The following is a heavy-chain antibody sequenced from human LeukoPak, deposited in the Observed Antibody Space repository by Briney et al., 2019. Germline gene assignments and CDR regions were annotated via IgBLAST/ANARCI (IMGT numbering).Heavy chain of an antibody. J-gene: IGHJ4*02. CDR1: GFTFSSYA. CDR2: ISGGGGST. D-gene: IGHD3-16*02. CDR3: ARGRAFGGVIEN. Sequence: GGSLRLSCAASGFTFSSYAMSWVRQAPGKGLEWVSTISGGGGSTYYADSVKGRFTISRDNSKNTLYLQMNSLRAEDTAVYYCARGRAFGGVIENWGQGTLVTVSS. V-gene: IGHV3-23*01.